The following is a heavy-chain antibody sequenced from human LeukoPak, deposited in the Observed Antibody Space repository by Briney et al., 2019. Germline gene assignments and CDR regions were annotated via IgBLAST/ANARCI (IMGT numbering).Heavy chain of an antibody. V-gene: IGHV3-33*08. Sequence: PGGSLRLSCTASGFTFSNYGMHWVRQAPGKGLEWVAVIWYDGSNKYYADSVMGRFTISRDNSKNTLSLQMNSLRAEDTAVYYCARDLGYYDSEGYWGQGTLVTVSS. J-gene: IGHJ4*02. D-gene: IGHD5-12*01. CDR3: ARDLGYYDSEGY. CDR1: GFTFSNYG. CDR2: IWYDGSNK.